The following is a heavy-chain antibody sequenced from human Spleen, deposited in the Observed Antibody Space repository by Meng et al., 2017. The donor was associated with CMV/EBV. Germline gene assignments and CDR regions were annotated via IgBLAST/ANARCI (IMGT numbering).Heavy chain of an antibody. CDR3: ARESNTPRRYYYGMDV. CDR1: GFTLNNFW. CDR2: IKQDGSEK. Sequence: GGSLRLSCAASGFTLNNFWMSWVRQAPGKGLEWVANIKQDGSEKYYVDSVKGRFTISRDNAKNSLYLQMNSLRAEDTVVYYCARESNTPRRYYYGMDVWGQGTTVTVSS. D-gene: IGHD6-6*01. J-gene: IGHJ6*02. V-gene: IGHV3-7*01.